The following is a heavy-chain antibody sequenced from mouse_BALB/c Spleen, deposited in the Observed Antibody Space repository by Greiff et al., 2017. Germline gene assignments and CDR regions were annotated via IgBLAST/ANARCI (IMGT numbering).Heavy chain of an antibody. CDR1: GFNIKDTY. Sequence: VQLQQSGAELVKPGASVKLSCTASGFNIKDTYMHWVKQRPEQGLEWIGRIDPANGNTKYDPKFQGKATITADTSSNTAYLQLSSLTSEDTAVYYCARGSYYYCTLDYWGQGTTLTVSS. CDR3: ARGSYYYCTLDY. CDR2: IDPANGNT. D-gene: IGHD1-1*01. J-gene: IGHJ2*01. V-gene: IGHV14-3*02.